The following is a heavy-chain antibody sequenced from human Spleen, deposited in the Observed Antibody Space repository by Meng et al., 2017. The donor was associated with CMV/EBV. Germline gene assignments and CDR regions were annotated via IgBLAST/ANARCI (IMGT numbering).Heavy chain of an antibody. CDR2: IHHSGNT. CDR3: ARDEYYYGSGSYYNV. J-gene: IGHJ4*02. V-gene: IGHV4-31*03. Sequence: SETLSLTCTVSGGSISSSSYYWGWIRQYPGKGLEWIGYIHHSGNTYYSPSLKSRVTISIDTSKNQFSLKLRSVTAADTAVYYCARDEYYYGSGSYYNVWGQGTLVTVSS. D-gene: IGHD3-10*01. CDR1: GGSISSSSYY.